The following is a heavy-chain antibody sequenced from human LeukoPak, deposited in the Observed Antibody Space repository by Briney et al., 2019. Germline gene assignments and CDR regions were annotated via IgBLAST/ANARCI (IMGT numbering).Heavy chain of an antibody. Sequence: ASVKVSCKASGGTFSSYAISWVRQAPGQGLEWMGGIIPIFGTANYAQKFQGRVTITADKSTSTAYMELSSLRSEDTAVYYCARAVVVVVAATPLGWFDPWGQGTLVTVSS. CDR3: ARAVVVVVAATPLGWFDP. CDR1: GGTFSSYA. CDR2: IIPIFGTA. D-gene: IGHD2-15*01. J-gene: IGHJ5*02. V-gene: IGHV1-69*06.